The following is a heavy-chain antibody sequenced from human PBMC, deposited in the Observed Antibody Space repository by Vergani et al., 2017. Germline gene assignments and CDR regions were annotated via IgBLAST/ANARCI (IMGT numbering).Heavy chain of an antibody. D-gene: IGHD3-22*01. Sequence: QVQLVQSGAEVKKPGASVKVSCKASGYTFTGYYMHWVRQAPGQGLEWMGIINPSGGSTSYAQKFQGRVTMTRDTSTSTVYMELSSLRSEDTAVYYCARLPLDYYDSSLTTEWGQGTLVTVSS. CDR3: ARLPLDYYDSSLTTE. CDR2: INPSGGST. J-gene: IGHJ4*02. V-gene: IGHV1-46*03. CDR1: GYTFTGYY.